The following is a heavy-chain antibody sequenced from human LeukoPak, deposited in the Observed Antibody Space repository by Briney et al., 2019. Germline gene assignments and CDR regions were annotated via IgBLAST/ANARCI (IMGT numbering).Heavy chain of an antibody. CDR1: GFTFSSYW. J-gene: IGHJ4*02. CDR3: ARDPSSLRDSFDY. Sequence: GGSLRLSCAASGFTFSSYWMNWVRQAPGKGPEWVANIKQDGSEIYYVDSVKGRFTISRDNAKNSLYLQMNSLRAEDTAVYYCARDPSSLRDSFDYWGQGILVTVSS. V-gene: IGHV3-7*01. CDR2: IKQDGSEI.